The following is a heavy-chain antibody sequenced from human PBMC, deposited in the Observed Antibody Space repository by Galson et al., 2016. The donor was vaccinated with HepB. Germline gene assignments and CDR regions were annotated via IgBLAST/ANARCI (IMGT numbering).Heavy chain of an antibody. CDR1: GYSFTSYW. CDR2: IYPDDSNT. V-gene: IGHV5-51*01. Sequence: QSGAEVKKPGESLEISCKGSGYSFTSYWIAWVRQMPGKGLEWMGIIYPDDSNTRYSPSFQGQVTISADKSISTAYLQWSSLKASDTAIYYCARLWARHRLSPLEYWGQGTLVTVSS. D-gene: IGHD6-25*01. CDR3: ARLWARHRLSPLEY. J-gene: IGHJ4*02.